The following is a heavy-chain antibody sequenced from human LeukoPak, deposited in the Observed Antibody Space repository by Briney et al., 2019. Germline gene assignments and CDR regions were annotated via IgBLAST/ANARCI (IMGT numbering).Heavy chain of an antibody. J-gene: IGHJ6*03. CDR2: ISSSSSYI. CDR3: ARQGKPPLLLLKRRYYYYYMDV. V-gene: IGHV3-21*04. Sequence: GSLRLSCAVSGFTFSSYTINWVHQAPGKGLEWVSSISSSSSYIYYADSVKGRFTISRDNAKNSLSLQMNSLRAEDTAVYYCARQGKPPLLLLKRRYYYYYMDVWGKGTTVTVSS. D-gene: IGHD2-15*01. CDR1: GFTFSSYT.